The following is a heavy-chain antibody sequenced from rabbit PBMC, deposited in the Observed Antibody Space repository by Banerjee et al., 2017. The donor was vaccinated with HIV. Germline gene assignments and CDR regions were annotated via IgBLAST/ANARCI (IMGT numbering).Heavy chain of an antibody. CDR1: GFSFSSSYW. V-gene: IGHV1S45*01. J-gene: IGHJ4*01. Sequence: QEQLEESGGGLVKPEGSLTLTCKASGFSFSSSYWICWVRQAPGKGLEWIGCIYTGNSGVSDYASWAKGRFTISKTSSTTVTLQMTSLTAADTATYFCSRNRDLWGPGTLVTVS. CDR3: SRNRDL. CDR2: IYTGNSGVS.